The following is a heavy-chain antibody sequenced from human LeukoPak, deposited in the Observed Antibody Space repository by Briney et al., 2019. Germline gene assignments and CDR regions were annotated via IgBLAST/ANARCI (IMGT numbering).Heavy chain of an antibody. J-gene: IGHJ5*02. CDR3: ARDRAANQDWVEFDP. CDR2: IRDSGEA. CDR1: GFRVSDYY. Sequence: PGGSLRHSCAVSGFRVSDYYMSWVRQAPGKGLEWVGLIRDSGEAFYADFARGRFAISRDESENTLYLQMSSLRVEDTAVYFCARDRAANQDWVEFDPWGQGTPVIVSS. V-gene: IGHV3-66*03. D-gene: IGHD3/OR15-3a*01.